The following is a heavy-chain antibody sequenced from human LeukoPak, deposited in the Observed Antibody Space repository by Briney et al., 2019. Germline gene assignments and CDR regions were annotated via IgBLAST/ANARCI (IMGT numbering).Heavy chain of an antibody. D-gene: IGHD3-3*01. CDR1: EFTFNNYW. V-gene: IGHV3-74*01. J-gene: IGHJ1*01. CDR3: LLIILGGSSQH. CDR2: IKNDGKIT. Sequence: PGGSLRLSCAASEFTFNNYWMHWVRQAPGKGLVWVSRIKNDGKITTYADSVKGRFTTSRDNAKNTFYLQMNSLRVEDTAVHYCLLIILGGSSQHWGQGTLVTVSS.